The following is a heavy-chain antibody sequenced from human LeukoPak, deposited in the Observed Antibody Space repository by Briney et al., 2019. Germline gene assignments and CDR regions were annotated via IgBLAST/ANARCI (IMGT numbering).Heavy chain of an antibody. D-gene: IGHD1-26*01. V-gene: IGHV3-21*05. CDR1: GFNFRSYN. CDR3: ATRTDIVGATAHFDY. J-gene: IGHJ4*02. Sequence: GGSLRLSCAASGFNFRSYNMNWVRQAPGKGLEWVSFITSSSNVIYYADSVKGRFTISRDNAKNSLYLQMNSLRAEDTAVYYCATRTDIVGATAHFDYWGQGTLVTVSS. CDR2: ITSSSNVI.